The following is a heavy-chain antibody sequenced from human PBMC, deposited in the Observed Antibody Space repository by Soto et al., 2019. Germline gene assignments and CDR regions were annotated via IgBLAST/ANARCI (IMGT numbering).Heavy chain of an antibody. CDR1: GFYFVSYT. J-gene: IGHJ5*01. V-gene: IGHV3-21*01. CDR3: VRDLSAYNWFDL. Sequence: GGSLRLSCAASGFYFVSYTMNWVRQAPGKGLEWVSSISGDRSYIYYADSVKGRFTISRDNAKNSLFLQMNSLRVEDTAVYYCVRDLSAYNWFDLWGPGTLVIVSS. CDR2: ISGDRSYI.